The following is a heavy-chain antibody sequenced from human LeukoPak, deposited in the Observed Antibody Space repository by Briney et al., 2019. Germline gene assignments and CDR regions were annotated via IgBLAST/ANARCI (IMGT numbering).Heavy chain of an antibody. CDR2: IYHSGST. V-gene: IGHV4-38-2*02. Sequence: SETLSLTCTVSGYSISSGCYWGWIRQPPGKGLEWIGSIYHSGSTYYNPSLKSRVTISVDTSKNQFSLKLSSVTAADTAVYYCARQGVGTYDYGDEGYYMDVWGKGTTVTISS. D-gene: IGHD4-17*01. CDR3: ARQGVGTYDYGDEGYYMDV. J-gene: IGHJ6*03. CDR1: GYSISSGCY.